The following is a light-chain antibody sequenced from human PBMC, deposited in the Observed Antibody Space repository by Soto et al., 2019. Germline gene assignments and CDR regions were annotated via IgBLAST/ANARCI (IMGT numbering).Light chain of an antibody. CDR1: DSDVGSYKL. Sequence: QSALTQPASMSGSPGQSINISCTGTDSDVGSYKLVSWYQQFPGKAPRLMMSETSKRFSGTSDRFSGSKFGNTASLTISGLRAEDEADYYCFAYAGRSTWVFGGGTKLTVL. CDR3: FAYAGRSTWV. J-gene: IGLJ3*02. V-gene: IGLV2-23*01. CDR2: ETS.